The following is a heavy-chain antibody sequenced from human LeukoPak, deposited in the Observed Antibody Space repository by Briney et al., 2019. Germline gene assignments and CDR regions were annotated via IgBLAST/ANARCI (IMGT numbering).Heavy chain of an antibody. J-gene: IGHJ6*03. V-gene: IGHV3-30*04. CDR1: GFTFSSYA. CDR3: ARDRGSGSYFYYYYYMDV. D-gene: IGHD3-10*01. Sequence: GGSLRLSCAASGFTFSSYAMHWVRQAPGKGLEWVAVISYDGSNKYYADSVKGRFTISRDNSKNTLYLQMNSLRAEDTAVYYCARDRGSGSYFYYYYYMDVWGKGTTVTVSS. CDR2: ISYDGSNK.